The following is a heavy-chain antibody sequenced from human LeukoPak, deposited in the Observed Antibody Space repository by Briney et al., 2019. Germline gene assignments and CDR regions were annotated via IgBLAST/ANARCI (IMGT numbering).Heavy chain of an antibody. CDR2: IYYSGST. D-gene: IGHD3-10*01. V-gene: IGHV4-59*01. J-gene: IGHJ6*03. CDR1: GGSISSYY. CDR3: ARAPESGTVVYYYYYYMDV. Sequence: SETLSLTCTVSGGSISSYYWSWIRQPPGKGLEWIGYIYYSGSTNYNPSLKSRVTISVDTSKNQFSLKLSSVTAADTAVYYCARAPESGTVVYYYYYYMDVWGKGTTVTVSS.